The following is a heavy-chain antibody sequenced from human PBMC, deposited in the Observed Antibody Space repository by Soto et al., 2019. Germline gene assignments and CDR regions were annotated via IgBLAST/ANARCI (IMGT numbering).Heavy chain of an antibody. CDR1: GGSISSGGYY. D-gene: IGHD5-12*01. V-gene: IGHV4-31*03. J-gene: IGHJ4*02. Sequence: QVQLQESGPGLVKPSQTLSLTCTVSGGSISSGGYYWSWIRQHPGKGLEWLGYIDYSGRTYYNPYYKSRVTISGDTSKNQYPLKLSPVTAADTAVYSCARGSKGRGYSGYLGPKGPIDYWGQGSLVTVSS. CDR3: ARGSKGRGYSGYLGPKGPIDY. CDR2: IDYSGRT.